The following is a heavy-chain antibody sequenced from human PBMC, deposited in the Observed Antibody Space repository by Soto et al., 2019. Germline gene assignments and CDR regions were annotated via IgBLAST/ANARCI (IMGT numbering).Heavy chain of an antibody. CDR1: GVTFSSYA. Sequence: SLKVSCKASGVTFSSYAISWVRQAPGQGLEWMGGIIPIFGTANYAQKFQGRVTITADESTSTAYMELSSLRSEDTAVYYCATLSREDLPHLYGMDVWGQGTTVTVSS. V-gene: IGHV1-69*13. CDR3: ATLSREDLPHLYGMDV. CDR2: IIPIFGTA. D-gene: IGHD1-26*01. J-gene: IGHJ6*02.